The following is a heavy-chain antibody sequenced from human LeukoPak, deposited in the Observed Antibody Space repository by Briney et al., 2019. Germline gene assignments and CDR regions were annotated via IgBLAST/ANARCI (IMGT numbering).Heavy chain of an antibody. CDR2: INAGNGSP. CDR1: GYTLTRYG. CDR3: ARGNDPDY. D-gene: IGHD3-10*01. Sequence: ASVKVSCKASGYTLTRYGMQWVRQAPGQRLEWMGWINAGNGSPKYSQNFQGRASITRDTSASVVYMELSSLTSEDTAVYYCARGNDPDYWGQGTLVTVSS. J-gene: IGHJ4*02. V-gene: IGHV1-3*01.